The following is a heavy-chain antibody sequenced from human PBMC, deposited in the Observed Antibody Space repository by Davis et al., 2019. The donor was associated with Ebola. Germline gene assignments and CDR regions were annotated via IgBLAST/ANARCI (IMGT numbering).Heavy chain of an antibody. J-gene: IGHJ6*02. V-gene: IGHV1-69*06. CDR3: ATASSDYHYYYAMDV. CDR1: GGTFSSYT. Sequence: SVKVSCKASGGTFSSYTVSWVRQAPGQGLEWTGGLIYIFGAPNYAQKFQGRVTITADKSTSTAYLELSSLRSEDTAVYYCATASSDYHYYYAMDVWGQGTTVTVSS. D-gene: IGHD3-22*01. CDR2: LIYIFGAP.